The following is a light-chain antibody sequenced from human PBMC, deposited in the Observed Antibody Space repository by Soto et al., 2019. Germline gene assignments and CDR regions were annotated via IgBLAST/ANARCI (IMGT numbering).Light chain of an antibody. V-gene: IGKV1-5*01. CDR2: DAS. CDR1: QSISSW. Sequence: DIQLTQSPSVLSASVGDTVTITCRASQSISSWLAWYQQKPGKAPKLLIYDASSLESGVPSRFSGSGSGTEFTLTISSLQPDDFATYYCQQYNSYSPTFGQGTKVDI. CDR3: QQYNSYSPT. J-gene: IGKJ1*01.